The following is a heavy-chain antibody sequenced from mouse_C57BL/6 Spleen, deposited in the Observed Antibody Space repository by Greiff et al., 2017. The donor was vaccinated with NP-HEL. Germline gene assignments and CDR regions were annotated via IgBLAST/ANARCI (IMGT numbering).Heavy chain of an antibody. J-gene: IGHJ3*01. CDR2: IYPGSGST. D-gene: IGHD1-1*01. CDR1: GYTFTSYW. Sequence: QVQLQQPGAELVKPGASVKMSCKASGYTFTSYWITWVKQRPGQGLEWIGDIYPGSGSTNYNEKFKSKATLTVDTSSSTAYMQLSSLTSEDSAVYYCARENYGSSPAWFAYWGQGTLVTVSA. V-gene: IGHV1-55*01. CDR3: ARENYGSSPAWFAY.